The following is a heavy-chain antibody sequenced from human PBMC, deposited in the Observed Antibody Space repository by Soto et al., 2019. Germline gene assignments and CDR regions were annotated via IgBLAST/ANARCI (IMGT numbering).Heavy chain of an antibody. CDR3: AREIVYYDNSGYPQFFPH. CDR1: GYTFTGYY. CDR2: INPNSGGT. Sequence: SVKVSCKASGYTFTGYYMHWVRQAPGQGLEWMGWINPNSGGTNYAQKFQGRVTMTRDTSISTAYMELSRLRSDDTAVYYCAREIVYYDNSGYPQFFPHRGQGTLVPVSS. V-gene: IGHV1-2*02. J-gene: IGHJ1*01. D-gene: IGHD3-22*01.